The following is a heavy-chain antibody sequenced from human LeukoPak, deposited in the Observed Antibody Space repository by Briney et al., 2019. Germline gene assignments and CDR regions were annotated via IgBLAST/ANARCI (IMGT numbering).Heavy chain of an antibody. J-gene: IGHJ4*02. D-gene: IGHD6-19*01. CDR2: ISWNGDIK. V-gene: IGHV3-9*01. CDR3: ARFSAVAGTDY. Sequence: GGSLRLSCAASGFTFDDYAMHWVRQAPGKGLEWVSGISWNGDIKGYADSVKVRFTISRDNAKNSLYLQMNSLRAEDTALYHCARFSAVAGTDYWGQGTQVTVSS. CDR1: GFTFDDYA.